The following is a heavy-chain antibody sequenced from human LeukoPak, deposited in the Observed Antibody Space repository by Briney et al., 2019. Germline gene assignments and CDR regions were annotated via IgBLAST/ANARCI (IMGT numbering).Heavy chain of an antibody. Sequence: GGSLRLSCAASGFTFSSYPMHWVRQAPGKGLEWVAVISYDGSNKYYADSVKGRFTISRDNSKNTLSLQMNSLRCEDTAVYYCARDRRSCSSTSCLHNYYYYYGMDVWGQGTTVTVSS. CDR1: GFTFSSYP. V-gene: IGHV3-30*04. J-gene: IGHJ6*02. D-gene: IGHD2-2*01. CDR2: ISYDGSNK. CDR3: ARDRRSCSSTSCLHNYYYYYGMDV.